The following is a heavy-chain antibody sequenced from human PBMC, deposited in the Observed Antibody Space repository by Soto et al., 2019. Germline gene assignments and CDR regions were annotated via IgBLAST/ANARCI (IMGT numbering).Heavy chain of an antibody. D-gene: IGHD1-7*01. CDR2: IYTSGNT. CDR3: ARESGDNWDYEAY. V-gene: IGHV4-4*07. CDR1: GGSISSYH. Sequence: SETLSLTCPVSGGSISSYHWSWIRQSAGKGLEWIGRIYTSGNTHYNPSLKSRVTASIDTSKNQFFLTVNSVTAADSAVYYCARESGDNWDYEAYWGQGTPVTVSS. J-gene: IGHJ4*02.